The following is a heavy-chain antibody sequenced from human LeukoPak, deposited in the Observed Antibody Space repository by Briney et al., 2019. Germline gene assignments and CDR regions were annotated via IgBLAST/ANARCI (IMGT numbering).Heavy chain of an antibody. J-gene: IGHJ6*02. CDR2: IYYSGST. D-gene: IGHD4-23*01. CDR1: GGSVSSGDYY. CDR3: VRDTGNSYYYYGLDV. Sequence: PSETLSLTCTVSGGSVSSGDYYWSWIRQPPGKGLEWIGYIYYSGSTNYNPSLASRVTISVDTSKNQFSLKLSSVTAADTAVYYCVRDTGNSYYYYGLDVWGQGTTVTVSS. V-gene: IGHV4-61*08.